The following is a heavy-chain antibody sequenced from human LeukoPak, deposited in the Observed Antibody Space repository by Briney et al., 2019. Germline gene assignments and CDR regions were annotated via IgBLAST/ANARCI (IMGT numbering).Heavy chain of an antibody. CDR1: GFTVSSNY. CDR2: IYSGGST. V-gene: IGHV3-66*01. D-gene: IGHD5-18*01. Sequence: GGSLRLSCAASGFTVSSNYMSGVRQAPGKGRGWVSVIYSGGSTYYADSVKGRFTISRDNSKNTLYLQMNSLRAEDTAVYYCAGGYGYGYDFDYWGQGTLVTVSS. J-gene: IGHJ4*02. CDR3: AGGYGYGYDFDY.